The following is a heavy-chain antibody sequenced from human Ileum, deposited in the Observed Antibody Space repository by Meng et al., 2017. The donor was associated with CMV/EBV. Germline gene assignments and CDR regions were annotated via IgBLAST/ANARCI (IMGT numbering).Heavy chain of an antibody. D-gene: IGHD2-2*01. CDR2: IGDSSSYI. CDR1: GFSFRNYR. Sequence: AASGFSFRNYRMNWVRQAPGKGPEWVATIGDSSSYIFYADAVKGRFTISRDNADNSLYLQLSSLRAEDTAVYYCARDCTNCYHAFDMWGRGTMVTVSS. J-gene: IGHJ3*02. CDR3: ARDCTNCYHAFDM. V-gene: IGHV3-21*01.